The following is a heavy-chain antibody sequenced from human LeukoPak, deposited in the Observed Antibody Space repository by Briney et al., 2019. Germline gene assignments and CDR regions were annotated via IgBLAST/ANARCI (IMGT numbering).Heavy chain of an antibody. D-gene: IGHD1-26*01. CDR2: VSFSGTT. J-gene: IGHJ6*02. CDR3: TRSRVGGSYLDNHSGMDV. CDR1: GGPITSHY. V-gene: IGHV4-59*11. Sequence: SETLSLTCTVSGGPITSHYWSWIRQSPGKGLEWIGYVSFSGTTKYSPSLNNRVTISRDTPKNQFYLRLNSVAAADTAVYFCTRSRVGGSYLDNHSGMDVWGQGTTVIVSS.